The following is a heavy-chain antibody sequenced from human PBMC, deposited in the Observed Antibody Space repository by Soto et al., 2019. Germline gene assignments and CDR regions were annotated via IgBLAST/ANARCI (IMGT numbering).Heavy chain of an antibody. J-gene: IGHJ3*02. CDR3: ARDIVVEDAFDI. Sequence: GASVKVSCKASGYTFTSYYMHWVRPAPGQGLEWMGIINPSGGSTSYAQKFQGRVTMTRDTSTSTVYMELSSLRSEDTAVYYCARDIVVEDAFDIWGQGTMVTVSS. CDR1: GYTFTSYY. D-gene: IGHD2-21*01. V-gene: IGHV1-46*01. CDR2: INPSGGST.